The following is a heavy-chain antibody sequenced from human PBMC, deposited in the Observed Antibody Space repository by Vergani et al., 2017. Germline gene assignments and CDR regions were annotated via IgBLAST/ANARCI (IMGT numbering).Heavy chain of an antibody. D-gene: IGHD3-22*01. CDR1: GGTFSSYA. J-gene: IGHJ3*02. Sequence: QVQLVQSGAEVKKPGSSVKVSCKASGGTFSSYAISWVRQAPGQGLEWMGGIIPIFGTANYAQKFQGRVTITADKSTSTAYMELSSLRSEDTAVSYCEGYYDSSGYPYGAFDIWGQGTMVTVSS. CDR2: IIPIFGTA. CDR3: EGYYDSSGYPYGAFDI. V-gene: IGHV1-69*06.